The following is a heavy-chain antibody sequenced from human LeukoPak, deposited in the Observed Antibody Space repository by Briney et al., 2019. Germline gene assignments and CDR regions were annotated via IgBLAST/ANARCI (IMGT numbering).Heavy chain of an antibody. Sequence: GGSLRLSCAASGFTFSKHSMNWVRQAPGKGLEWVSYISSSSRTIYYADSVKGRFTIFRDNAKNSLYLQMNSLRAEDTAVYYCAKNEYGCSSTSCYGLDYWGQGTLVTVSS. V-gene: IGHV3-48*01. J-gene: IGHJ4*02. D-gene: IGHD2-2*01. CDR3: AKNEYGCSSTSCYGLDY. CDR2: ISSSSRTI. CDR1: GFTFSKHS.